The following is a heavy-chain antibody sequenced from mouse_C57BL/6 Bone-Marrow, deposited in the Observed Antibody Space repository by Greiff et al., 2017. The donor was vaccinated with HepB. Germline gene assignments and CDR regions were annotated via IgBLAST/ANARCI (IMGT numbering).Heavy chain of an antibody. V-gene: IGHV14-3*01. D-gene: IGHD3-2*02. Sequence: VQLKESVAELVRPGASVKLSCTASGFNIKNTYMHWVKQRPEQGLEWIGSIDPANGNTKYAPKFQGKATITADTSSNTAYLQLSSLTSEDTAIYYCAVDSSGYFAWFAYWGQGTLVTVSA. J-gene: IGHJ3*01. CDR2: IDPANGNT. CDR1: GFNIKNTY. CDR3: AVDSSGYFAWFAY.